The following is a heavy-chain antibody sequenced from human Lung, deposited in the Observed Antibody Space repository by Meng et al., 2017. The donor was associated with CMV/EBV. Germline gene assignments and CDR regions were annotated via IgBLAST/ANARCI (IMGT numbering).Heavy chain of an antibody. CDR1: GFAFSTYA. Sequence: SCAASGFAFSTYAMSWVRQAPGKGLEWVSVIYSGGVATYYADSVKGRFTISRDNSNNTLSLQMDSLGAEDTAVYYCAKIGSFTYYYYGMDVWGQGTXVTVAS. D-gene: IGHD1-26*01. V-gene: IGHV3-23*03. J-gene: IGHJ6*02. CDR2: IYSGGVAT. CDR3: AKIGSFTYYYYGMDV.